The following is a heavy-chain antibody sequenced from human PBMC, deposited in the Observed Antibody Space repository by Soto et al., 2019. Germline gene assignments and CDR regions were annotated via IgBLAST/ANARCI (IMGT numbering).Heavy chain of an antibody. D-gene: IGHD3-10*01. CDR3: ARLYVRGSGSYYNGYYYYYYGMDV. J-gene: IGHJ6*02. V-gene: IGHV1-69*06. CDR1: GGTFSSYA. CDR2: IIPIFGTA. Sequence: SVKVSCKASGGTFSSYAISWVRQAPGQGLEWMGGIIPIFGTANYAQKFRGRVTITADKSTSTAYMELSSLRSEDTAVYYCARLYVRGSGSYYNGYYYYYYGMDVWGQGTTVTVSS.